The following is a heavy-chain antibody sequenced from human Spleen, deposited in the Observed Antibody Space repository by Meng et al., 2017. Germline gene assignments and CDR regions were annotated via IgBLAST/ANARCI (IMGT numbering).Heavy chain of an antibody. Sequence: QVQLVQSGAEVEKPGASVKVPCQASGYIFTDYYMHWMRRAPGQGVEWMGRINPNTGGTNYAQKFQGRVTMTRDASSSTAYMGLSSLRSEDTAVYYCARAPARIYDSIPFDYWGQGTLVTVSS. CDR2: INPNTGGT. J-gene: IGHJ4*02. CDR1: GYIFTDYY. D-gene: IGHD3-22*01. V-gene: IGHV1-2*06. CDR3: ARAPARIYDSIPFDY.